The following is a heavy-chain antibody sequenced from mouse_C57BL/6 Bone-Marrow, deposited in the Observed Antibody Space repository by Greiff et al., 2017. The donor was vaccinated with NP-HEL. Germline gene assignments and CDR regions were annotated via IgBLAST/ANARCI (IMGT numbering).Heavy chain of an antibody. V-gene: IGHV7-1*01. CDR3: ARDDDYDPPFAY. Sequence: EVNVVESGGGLVQSGRSLRLSCATSGFTFSDFYMEWVRQAPGKGLEWIAASRNKANDYTTEYSASVKGRFIVSRDTSQSILYLQMNALRAEDTAIYYCARDDDYDPPFAYWGQGTLVTVSA. CDR1: GFTFSDFY. CDR2: SRNKANDYTT. J-gene: IGHJ3*01. D-gene: IGHD2-4*01.